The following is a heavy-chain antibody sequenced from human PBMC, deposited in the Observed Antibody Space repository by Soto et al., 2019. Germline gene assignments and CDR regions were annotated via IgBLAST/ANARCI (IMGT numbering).Heavy chain of an antibody. CDR3: ARSPHCSSTSCSLRNWFDP. J-gene: IGHJ5*02. V-gene: IGHV4-34*09. Sequence: SETLSLTCAVYGGSFSGYYWSWIRQPPGKGLEWIGEINHSGSTNYNPSLKSRVTISVDTSKSQFSLKLSSVTAADTAVYYCARSPHCSSTSCSLRNWFDPWGQGTLVTVSS. CDR2: INHSGST. CDR1: GGSFSGYY. D-gene: IGHD2-2*01.